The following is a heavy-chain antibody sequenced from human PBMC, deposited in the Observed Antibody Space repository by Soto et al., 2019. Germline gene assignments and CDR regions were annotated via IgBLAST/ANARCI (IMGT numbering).Heavy chain of an antibody. Sequence: SETLSLTCTVSGGSISSNSYYWGWIRQPPGRGLEWIGNIDYNGVTYSNPSLKSRVTISRDTSKNQFSLKLTSVTAADTALYYCGKVLVGATGHTDSDSWGPGTLVTVSS. CDR2: IDYNGVT. V-gene: IGHV4-39*01. D-gene: IGHD2-15*01. CDR3: GKVLVGATGHTDSDS. J-gene: IGHJ4*02. CDR1: GGSISSNSYY.